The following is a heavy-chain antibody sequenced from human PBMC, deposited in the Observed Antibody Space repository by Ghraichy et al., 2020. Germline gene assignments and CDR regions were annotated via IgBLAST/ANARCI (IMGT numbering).Heavy chain of an antibody. V-gene: IGHV3-30*18. Sequence: GESLNTSCAASGFTFSSYGMHWVRQAPGKGLEWVAAISYDGSKEYYGDSVKGRFTISRDNSKNTLFLQMNSLRAEDTAVYYCAKARDYVNNYWGQGTLVTVSS. J-gene: IGHJ4*02. D-gene: IGHD4-17*01. CDR2: ISYDGSKE. CDR1: GFTFSSYG. CDR3: AKARDYVNNY.